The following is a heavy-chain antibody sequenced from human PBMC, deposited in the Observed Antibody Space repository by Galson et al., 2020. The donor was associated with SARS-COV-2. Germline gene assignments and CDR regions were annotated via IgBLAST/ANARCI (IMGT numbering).Heavy chain of an antibody. J-gene: IGHJ2*01. CDR1: GGSFSGNY. Sequence: SETLSLTCAVYGGSFSGNYWTWIRQPPGKGLEWIGEINHSGNTNYNPSLKSRVTISVDTSKNQFSLKLNSVTAADTAVYYCARRISKYLVVLTATLHWYFDVWGRGTLVTVSS. CDR2: INHSGNT. V-gene: IGHV4-34*01. D-gene: IGHD2-21*02. CDR3: ARRISKYLVVLTATLHWYFDV.